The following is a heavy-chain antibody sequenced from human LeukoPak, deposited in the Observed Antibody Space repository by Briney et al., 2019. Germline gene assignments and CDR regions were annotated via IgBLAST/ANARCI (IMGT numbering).Heavy chain of an antibody. V-gene: IGHV3-7*01. CDR1: GFTFSSYW. J-gene: IGHJ4*02. Sequence: GGSLRLSCAASGFTFSSYWMSWVRQAPGKGLEGVANIKQDGSEKYYVASVKGRFTISRDNAKNSLYLQMNSRRAEDTAVYYCAREAIAARNFDYWGQGTLDTVSS. CDR3: AREAIAARNFDY. D-gene: IGHD6-6*01. CDR2: IKQDGSEK.